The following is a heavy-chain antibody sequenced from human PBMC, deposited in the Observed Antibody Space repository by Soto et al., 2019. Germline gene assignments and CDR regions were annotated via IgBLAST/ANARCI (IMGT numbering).Heavy chain of an antibody. D-gene: IGHD3-10*01. CDR2: ISSSGSTI. CDR3: ARDLMWRITMVRGARCDY. Sequence: QVQLVESGGGLVKPGGSLRLSCAASGFTFSDYYMSWIRQAPGKGLEWVSYISSSGSTIYYADSVKGRFTISRDNAKNPLDLQMNSLRAEDTAVYYCARDLMWRITMVRGARCDYWGQGTLVTVSS. CDR1: GFTFSDYY. V-gene: IGHV3-11*01. J-gene: IGHJ4*02.